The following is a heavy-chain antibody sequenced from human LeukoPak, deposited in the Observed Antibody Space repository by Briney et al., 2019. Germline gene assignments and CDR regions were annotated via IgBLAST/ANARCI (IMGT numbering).Heavy chain of an antibody. Sequence: SETLSLTCAVYGGSFSGYYWSWIRQPPGKGLEWIGEINHSGTTNYNPSLKSRVTISVDTSKNQFSLKLSSVTAADTAVYYCARGSMMPNWGQGTVVTVSS. V-gene: IGHV4-34*01. CDR3: ARGSMMPN. D-gene: IGHD3-22*01. J-gene: IGHJ4*02. CDR1: GGSFSGYY. CDR2: INHSGTT.